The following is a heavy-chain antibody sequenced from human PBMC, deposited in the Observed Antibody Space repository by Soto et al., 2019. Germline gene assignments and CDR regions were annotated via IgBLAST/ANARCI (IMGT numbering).Heavy chain of an antibody. D-gene: IGHD4-17*01. CDR2: ISWNSGSI. CDR3: AKGDYGDYYYYMDV. J-gene: IGHJ6*03. V-gene: IGHV3-9*01. Sequence: VQLVESGGGLVQPGRSLRLSCAASGFTFDDYAMHWVRQAPGKGLEWVSGISWNSGSIGYADSVKGRFTISRDNAKNSLYLQMNSLRAEDTALYYCAKGDYGDYYYYMDVWGKGTTVTVSS. CDR1: GFTFDDYA.